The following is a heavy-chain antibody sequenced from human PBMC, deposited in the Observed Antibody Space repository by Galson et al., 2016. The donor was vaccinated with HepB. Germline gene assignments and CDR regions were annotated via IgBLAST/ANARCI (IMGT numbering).Heavy chain of an antibody. CDR3: TRHLLYGGTSFDY. CDR2: IRNKANSYAA. J-gene: IGHJ4*02. CDR1: GFTVSTNH. Sequence: SLRLSCAASGFTVSTNHVSWVRQASGKGLEWVGRIRNKANSYAAAYAASVKGRFTISRDDSKNTAYLQMNSLKTEDAAVYFCTRHLLYGGTSFDYWGQGTLVTVSS. D-gene: IGHD4-23*01. V-gene: IGHV3-73*01.